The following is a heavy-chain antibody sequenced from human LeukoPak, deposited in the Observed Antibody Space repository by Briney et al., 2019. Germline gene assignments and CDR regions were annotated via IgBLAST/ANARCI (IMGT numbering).Heavy chain of an antibody. CDR2: ISGSGGST. CDR1: GFTFDNYG. J-gene: IGHJ4*02. D-gene: IGHD2/OR15-2a*01. CDR3: AKDSAKKYDDY. V-gene: IGHV3-23*01. Sequence: GGTLRLSCAASGFTFDNYGMGRVRQAPGKGLEWVSAISGSGGSTYYADSVKGRFTVSRDNSKNTLYLQMNSLRAEDTAVYYCAKDSAKKYDDYWGQGTLVTVSS.